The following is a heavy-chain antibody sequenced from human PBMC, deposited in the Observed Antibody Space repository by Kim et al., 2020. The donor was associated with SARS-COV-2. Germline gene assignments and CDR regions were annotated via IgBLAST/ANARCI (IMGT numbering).Heavy chain of an antibody. CDR3: AKDAYGEYDY. Sequence: GGSLRLSCAASGFTFSSYAMSWVRQAPGKGLEWVSAISGSGGSTYYADSVKGRFSISRDNSKNTRYLQMNSLRAADTAVYYCAKDAYGEYDYWGQGTLVTVSS. CDR2: ISGSGGST. V-gene: IGHV3-23*01. D-gene: IGHD4-17*01. J-gene: IGHJ4*02. CDR1: GFTFSSYA.